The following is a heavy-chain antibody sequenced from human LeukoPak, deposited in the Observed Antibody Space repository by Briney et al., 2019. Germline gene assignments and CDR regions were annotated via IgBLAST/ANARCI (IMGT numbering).Heavy chain of an antibody. D-gene: IGHD5-18*01. CDR1: GGSISSGDYY. V-gene: IGHV4-30-4*01. J-gene: IGHJ4*02. CDR3: ARGLDVDTAPFDY. CDR2: IYYSGST. Sequence: PSETLSLTCTVSGGSISSGDYYWSWIRQPPGKGLEWIGYIYYSGSTYYNPSLKSRVTISEDSSKNQFSLKVSSVTAADTAVYYCARGLDVDTAPFDYWGQGTLVTVSS.